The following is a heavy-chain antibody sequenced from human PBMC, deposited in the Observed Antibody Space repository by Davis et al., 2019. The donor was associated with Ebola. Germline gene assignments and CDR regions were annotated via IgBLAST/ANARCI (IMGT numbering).Heavy chain of an antibody. Sequence: GESLKISCAASGFTLIDYYMSWIRQAPGEGLEWISYISSSSSYTNYADSVKGRFTISRDNAKNSLYLQMNSLRAEDTAVYYCVREKYCGGDDLFGCNVFDIWGQGTMVTVSS. CDR2: ISSSSSYT. D-gene: IGHD2-21*02. J-gene: IGHJ3*02. V-gene: IGHV3-11*06. CDR3: VREKYCGGDDLFGCNVFDI. CDR1: GFTLIDYY.